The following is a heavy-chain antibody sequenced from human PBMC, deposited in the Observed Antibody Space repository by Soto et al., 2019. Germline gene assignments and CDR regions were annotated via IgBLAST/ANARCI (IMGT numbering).Heavy chain of an antibody. CDR1: GFSFSDYS. CDR2: FSAGGDYR. Sequence: EVQLLQYGGGLAHPGGSLTLSCAASGFSFSDYSMNWVRRAPGKGLEWVSAFSAGGDYRHYADSVKGRFTISRDNSKNTLFLQMNSLRADDTARYYCAREARYDRGVYHYEGIDYWGQGTLVTVSS. J-gene: IGHJ4*02. V-gene: IGHV3-23*01. CDR3: AREARYDRGVYHYEGIDY. D-gene: IGHD3-22*01.